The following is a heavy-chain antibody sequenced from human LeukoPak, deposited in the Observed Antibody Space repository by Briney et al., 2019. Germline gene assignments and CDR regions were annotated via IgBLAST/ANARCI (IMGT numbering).Heavy chain of an antibody. CDR2: IYSSGST. CDR1: GGSISSGSYY. CDR3: ARDSPGSYFDY. V-gene: IGHV4-61*02. Sequence: PSETLSLTCSVFGGSISSGSYYWSWIRQPAGKGLEWIGRIYSSGSTNYNPSLESRVTISLDTSKNQFSLKLSSVTTADTAVYYCARDSPGSYFDYWGQGTLVTVSS. J-gene: IGHJ4*02.